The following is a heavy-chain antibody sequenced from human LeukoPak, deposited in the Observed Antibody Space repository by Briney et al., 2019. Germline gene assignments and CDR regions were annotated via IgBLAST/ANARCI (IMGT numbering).Heavy chain of an antibody. CDR2: INWNGGGT. Sequence: PGGSLRLSCAATGFTFKDYGMHWVRQPPGKGLDWVSSINWNGGGTDYADSVKGRFTISRDNAKNSLYLQLSSLRPEDTALYYCAKHMRATNTYSFFGLDVWGQGTTVTVSS. CDR1: GFTFKDYG. CDR3: AKHMRATNTYSFFGLDV. V-gene: IGHV3-9*01. D-gene: IGHD1-26*01. J-gene: IGHJ6*02.